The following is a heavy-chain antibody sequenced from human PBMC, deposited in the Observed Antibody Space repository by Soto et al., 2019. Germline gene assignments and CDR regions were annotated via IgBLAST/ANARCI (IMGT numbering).Heavy chain of an antibody. CDR2: INPSGGST. CDR3: AREGMITFGGVIGDY. V-gene: IGHV1-46*03. D-gene: IGHD3-16*02. J-gene: IGHJ4*02. CDR1: GYTFTSYY. Sequence: QVQLVQSGAEVKKPGASVKVSCKASGYTFTSYYMHWVRQAPGQGLEWMGIINPSGGSTSYAQKFQGRVTMTRDTSTSTVYMELSSLRSEDTAVYYGAREGMITFGGVIGDYWGQGTLVTVSS.